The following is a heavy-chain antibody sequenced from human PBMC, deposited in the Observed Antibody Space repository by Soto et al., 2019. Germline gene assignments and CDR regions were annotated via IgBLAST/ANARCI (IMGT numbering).Heavy chain of an antibody. CDR2: IYYSGST. D-gene: IGHD6-13*01. V-gene: IGHV4-39*02. Sequence: SETLSLTCIVSGESISGTIYYWGWIRQPPGKGLERIGSIYYSGSTYYNPSLKSRVTISVDTSKNHFSLKLTSVTAADTAVYYCARPGGSGWFYFDAWGKGSQVTVSS. CDR1: GESISGTIYY. J-gene: IGHJ4*02. CDR3: ARPGGSGWFYFDA.